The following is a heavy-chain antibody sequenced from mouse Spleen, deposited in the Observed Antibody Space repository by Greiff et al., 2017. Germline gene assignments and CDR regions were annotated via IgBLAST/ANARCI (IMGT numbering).Heavy chain of an antibody. D-gene: IGHD2-13*01. V-gene: IGHV1-15*01. Sequence: QVQLQQSGAELVRPGASVTLSCKASGYTFTDYEMHWVKQTPVHGLEWIGAIDPETGGTAYNQKFKGKAILTADKSSSTAYMELRSLTSEDSAVYYCTRKRLHWYFDVWGAGTTVTVAS. J-gene: IGHJ1*01. CDR3: TRKRLHWYFDV. CDR1: GYTFTDYE. CDR2: IDPETGGT.